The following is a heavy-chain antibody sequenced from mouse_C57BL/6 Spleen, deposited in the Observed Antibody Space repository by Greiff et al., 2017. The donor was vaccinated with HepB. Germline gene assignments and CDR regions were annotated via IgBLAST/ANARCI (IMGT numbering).Heavy chain of an antibody. D-gene: IGHD2-5*01. CDR1: GYTFTSYW. CDR2: IHPNSGST. Sequence: QVQLQQPGAELVKPGASVKLSCKASGYTFTSYWMHWVKQRPGQGLEWIGMIHPNSGSTNYNEKFKSKATLTVDKSSSTAYMQLSSLTSEDSAVYYCARNGYYSNYEGFAYWGQGTLVTVSA. J-gene: IGHJ3*01. CDR3: ARNGYYSNYEGFAY. V-gene: IGHV1-64*01.